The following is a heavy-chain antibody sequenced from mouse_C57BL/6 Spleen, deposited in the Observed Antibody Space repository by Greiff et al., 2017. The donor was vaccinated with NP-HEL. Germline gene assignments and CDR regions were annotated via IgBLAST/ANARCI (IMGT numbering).Heavy chain of an antibody. CDR3: ARNPITTVVAPYAMDY. CDR1: GFTFSDYG. D-gene: IGHD1-1*01. J-gene: IGHJ4*01. V-gene: IGHV5-17*01. Sequence: EVQGVESGGGLVKPGGSLKLSCAASGFTFSDYGMHWVRQAPEKGLEWVAYISSGSSTIYYADTVKGRFTISRDNAKNTLFLQMTSLRSEDTAMYYCARNPITTVVAPYAMDYWGQRTSVTVSS. CDR2: ISSGSSTI.